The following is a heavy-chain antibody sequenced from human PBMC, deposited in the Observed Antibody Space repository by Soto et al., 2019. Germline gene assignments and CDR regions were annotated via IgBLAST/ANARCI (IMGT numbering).Heavy chain of an antibody. Sequence: PGGSLRLSCAASGFTFSSYGMHWVRQAPGKGLEWVAVISYDGSNKYYADSVKGRFTISRDNSKNTLYLQMNSLRAEDTAVYYCAKVTLEMATIHYGMDVWGQGTTVTVSS. CDR2: ISYDGSNK. J-gene: IGHJ6*02. CDR3: AKVTLEMATIHYGMDV. CDR1: GFTFSSYG. D-gene: IGHD5-12*01. V-gene: IGHV3-30*18.